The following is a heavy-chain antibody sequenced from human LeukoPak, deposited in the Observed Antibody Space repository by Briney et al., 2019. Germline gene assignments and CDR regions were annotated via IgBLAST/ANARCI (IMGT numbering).Heavy chain of an antibody. D-gene: IGHD1-26*01. CDR1: GFTFSSYA. V-gene: IGHV3-23*01. CDR3: AKVGWNSGSYYYYYYYYMDV. CDR2: ISGSGGTT. Sequence: GGSLRLSCAASGFTFSSYAMSWVRQAPGKGLEWVSGISGSGGTTYYADSVKGRFTISRDNSKNTLYLQMNSLRAEDTAVYYCAKVGWNSGSYYYYYYYYMDVWGKGTTVTISS. J-gene: IGHJ6*03.